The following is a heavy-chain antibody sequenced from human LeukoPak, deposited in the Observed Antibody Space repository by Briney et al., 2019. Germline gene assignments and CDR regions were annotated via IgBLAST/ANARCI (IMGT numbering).Heavy chain of an antibody. CDR2: INSDGSST. D-gene: IGHD4-17*01. Sequence: PGGSLRLSCTASGFSLSRYWMHWVRQAPGKGLVWVSRINSDGSSTNYADSVKGRFTISKDNAKNTLFLEMNSLRAEDTAVYHCATGDGDSRYYFDSWGQGTQVTVSS. CDR3: ATGDGDSRYYFDS. V-gene: IGHV3-74*01. CDR1: GFSLSRYW. J-gene: IGHJ4*02.